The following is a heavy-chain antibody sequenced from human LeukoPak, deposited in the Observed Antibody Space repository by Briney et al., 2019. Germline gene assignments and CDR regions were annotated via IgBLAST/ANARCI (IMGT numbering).Heavy chain of an antibody. CDR3: ARWDNWGSGPTGPFDD. J-gene: IGHJ4*02. V-gene: IGHV4-39*02. D-gene: IGHD7-27*01. CDR2: INHSGRS. CDR1: GGSISSSSYY. Sequence: PSETLSLTCTVSGGSISSSSYYWGWIRQPPGKGLEWIGEINHSGRSNYNPSLESRVTISVDASKNHLSLKLYSVTAADTAVYYCARWDNWGSGPTGPFDDWGQGTLVTVSS.